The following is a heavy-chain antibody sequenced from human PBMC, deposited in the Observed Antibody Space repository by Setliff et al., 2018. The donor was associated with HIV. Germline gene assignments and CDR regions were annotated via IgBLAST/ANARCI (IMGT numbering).Heavy chain of an antibody. J-gene: IGHJ6*03. CDR3: ARDQRYCTNALCPEALDV. CDR1: GGSIYGSDYY. Sequence: NPSETLSLTCTVSGGSIYGSDYYWGWIRQPPGKGLESIGSIYYSGSTYYKPSLKSRVTISLDTSKNQFSLKLSSVTAADTDVYYCARDQRYCTNALCPEALDVWGKGTTVTVS. CDR2: IYYSGST. V-gene: IGHV4-39*07. D-gene: IGHD2-8*01.